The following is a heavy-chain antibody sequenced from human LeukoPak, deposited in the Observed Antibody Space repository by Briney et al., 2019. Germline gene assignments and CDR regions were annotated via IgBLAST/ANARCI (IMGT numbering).Heavy chain of an antibody. CDR2: ISAYNGNT. D-gene: IGHD3-10*01. Sequence: ASVKVSCKASGYTFTSYGISWVRQAPGQGLEWMGWISAYNGNTNYAQKLLGRVTMTTDTSTSTAYMELRSLRSDDTAVYYCARDFRTTMVRGVIITPYYMDVWGKGTTVTVSS. CDR3: ARDFRTTMVRGVIITPYYMDV. V-gene: IGHV1-18*01. J-gene: IGHJ6*03. CDR1: GYTFTSYG.